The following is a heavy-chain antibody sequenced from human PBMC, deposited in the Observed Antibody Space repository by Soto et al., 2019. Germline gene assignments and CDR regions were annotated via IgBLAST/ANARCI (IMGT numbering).Heavy chain of an antibody. D-gene: IGHD6-6*01. CDR2: MNPNSGNT. Sequence: QVQLVQSGAEVKKPGASVKVSCKASGYTFTSYDINWVRQASGQGREWMGWMNPNSGNTGYAQKFQGRVTMTRNTSISTAYMELSSLRSEDTAVYYCARWVAARTRYYFDYWGQGTLVTVSS. CDR1: GYTFTSYD. V-gene: IGHV1-8*01. J-gene: IGHJ4*02. CDR3: ARWVAARTRYYFDY.